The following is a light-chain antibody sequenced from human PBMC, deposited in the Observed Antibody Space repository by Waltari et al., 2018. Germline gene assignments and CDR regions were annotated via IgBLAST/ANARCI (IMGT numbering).Light chain of an antibody. CDR2: ANC. Sequence: QSVLTQPPSTSGTPGQTVTISCSGSTSNIGTNTVTWYQQFPGPAPKVLVFANCHRPSGVPDRFSASKSGTSVSLVISGLQSEDEGDYFCATWDDSLVGRVFGGGTKLTVL. CDR3: ATWDDSLVGRV. V-gene: IGLV1-44*01. CDR1: TSNIGTNT. J-gene: IGLJ2*01.